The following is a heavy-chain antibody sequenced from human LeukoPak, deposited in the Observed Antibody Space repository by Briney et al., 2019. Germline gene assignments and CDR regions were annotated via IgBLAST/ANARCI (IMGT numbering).Heavy chain of an antibody. CDR3: ARDTYYYDSSGYFFDY. V-gene: IGHV1-46*01. CDR1: GYTFTSYG. D-gene: IGHD3-22*01. J-gene: IGHJ4*02. CDR2: INPSGGST. Sequence: ASVKVSCKASGYTFTSYGISWVRQAPGQGLEWMGIINPSGGSTSYAQKFQGRVTMTRDMSTGTVYMELSSLRSEDTAVYYCARDTYYYDSSGYFFDYWGQGTLVTVSS.